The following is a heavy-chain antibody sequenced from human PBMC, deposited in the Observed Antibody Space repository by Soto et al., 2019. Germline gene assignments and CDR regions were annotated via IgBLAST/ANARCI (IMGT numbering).Heavy chain of an antibody. CDR3: ARDGGYSYGPFDY. Sequence: GLPHRHPNTASECTCSSYSMNCIRQKTGKGLEWVSYISSSSSTIYYADSVKGRFTISRDNAKNSLYLQMNSLRAEDTAVYYCARDGGYSYGPFDYWGQGTLVTVSS. CDR1: ECTCSSYS. J-gene: IGHJ4*02. CDR2: ISSSSSTI. V-gene: IGHV3-48*01. D-gene: IGHD5-18*01.